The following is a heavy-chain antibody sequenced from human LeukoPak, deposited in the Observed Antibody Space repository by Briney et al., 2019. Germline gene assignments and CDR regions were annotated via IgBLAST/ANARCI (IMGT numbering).Heavy chain of an antibody. CDR2: IYYSGST. J-gene: IGHJ4*02. Sequence: SETLSLTCTVSGVSISSGGYYWSWIRQHPGKGLEWIGYIYYSGSTYYNPSLKSRVTISVDTSKNQFSLKLSSVTAADTAVYYCARAAYGDYVLDYWGQGTLVTVSS. D-gene: IGHD4-17*01. CDR3: ARAAYGDYVLDY. CDR1: GVSISSGGYY. V-gene: IGHV4-31*03.